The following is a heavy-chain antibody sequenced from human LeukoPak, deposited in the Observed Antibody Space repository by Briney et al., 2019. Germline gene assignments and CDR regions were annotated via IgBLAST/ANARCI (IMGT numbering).Heavy chain of an antibody. J-gene: IGHJ2*01. CDR3: AKGPFLIVVVPPAMKDWYFDL. V-gene: IGHV3-23*01. D-gene: IGHD2-2*01. Sequence: GGSLRLSCAASGFTVSSNYMSWVRQAPGKGLEWVSGISGSGGSTYHADSVKGRFTISRDNSKNTLYLRVNSLRADDTAVYYCAKGPFLIVVVPPAMKDWYFDLWGRGTLVTVSS. CDR2: ISGSGGST. CDR1: GFTVSSNY.